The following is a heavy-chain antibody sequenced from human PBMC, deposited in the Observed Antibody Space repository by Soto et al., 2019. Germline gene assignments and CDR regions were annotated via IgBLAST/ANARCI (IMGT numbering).Heavy chain of an antibody. Sequence: QVQLQESGPGLVKPSQTLSLTCTVSGGSISSGGYYWSWIRQHPGKGLEWIGYIYYSGSTYYNPSIKCRVTLSVDTSKNPFSLKLSSVTAADTAVYYCARGRDIVLVPAALCWFDPWGQGTLVTVSS. CDR1: GGSISSGGYY. D-gene: IGHD2-2*01. J-gene: IGHJ5*02. CDR2: IYYSGST. V-gene: IGHV4-31*03. CDR3: ARGRDIVLVPAALCWFDP.